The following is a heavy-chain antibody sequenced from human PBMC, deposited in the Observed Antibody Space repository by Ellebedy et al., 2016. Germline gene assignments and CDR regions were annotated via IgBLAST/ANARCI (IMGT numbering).Heavy chain of an antibody. CDR3: ARDGLWRGLGYYGMDV. CDR1: GGSISSYY. D-gene: IGHD3-16*01. CDR2: IYYSGST. V-gene: IGHV4-59*12. Sequence: SETLSLTXTVSGGSISSYYWSWIRQPPGKGLEWIGYIYYSGSTNYNPSLKSRVTISVDTSKNQFSLKLSSVTAADTAVYYCARDGLWRGLGYYGMDVWGQGTTVTVSS. J-gene: IGHJ6*02.